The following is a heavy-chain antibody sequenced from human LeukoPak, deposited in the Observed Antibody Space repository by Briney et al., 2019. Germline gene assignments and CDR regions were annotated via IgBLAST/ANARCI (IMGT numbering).Heavy chain of an antibody. J-gene: IGHJ6*03. CDR3: AASHSYGYGSYYMDV. V-gene: IGHV4-38-2*01. CDR2: IYHSGST. CDR1: GYSISSGYY. D-gene: IGHD5-18*01. Sequence: SETLSLTCAVSGYSISSGYYWGWIRQPPGKGLEWIGSIYHSGSTYYNPSLKSRVTISVDTSKNQFSLKLSSVTAADTAVYYCAASHSYGYGSYYMDVWGKGTTVTVSS.